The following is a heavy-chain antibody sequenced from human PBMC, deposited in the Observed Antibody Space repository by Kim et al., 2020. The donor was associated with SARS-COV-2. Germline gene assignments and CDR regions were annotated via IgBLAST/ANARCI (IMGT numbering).Heavy chain of an antibody. CDR2: SSRSTI. V-gene: IGHV3-48*01. Sequence: SSRSTIYYADSVKGRLTISRDKAKNSLYLQMNNLRAEDTAVYYCAGRLDYWGQGTLVTVSS. J-gene: IGHJ4*02. CDR3: AGRLDY. D-gene: IGHD1-26*01.